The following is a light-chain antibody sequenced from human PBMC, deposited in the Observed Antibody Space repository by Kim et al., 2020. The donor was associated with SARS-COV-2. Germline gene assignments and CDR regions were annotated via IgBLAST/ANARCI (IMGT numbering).Light chain of an antibody. CDR3: MQGIHLPLT. J-gene: IGKJ4*01. CDR1: QSLLHSDGETY. V-gene: IGKV2-29*02. CDR2: KVS. Sequence: IVMTQTPLSLSVTSGQPASISCKSSQSLLHSDGETYLYWYLQKPGQSPQLLIYKVSSRFSGVPDRFSGSGSGTDFTLKISRVEAEYVVVYYCMQGIHLPLTFGGGTKVDIK.